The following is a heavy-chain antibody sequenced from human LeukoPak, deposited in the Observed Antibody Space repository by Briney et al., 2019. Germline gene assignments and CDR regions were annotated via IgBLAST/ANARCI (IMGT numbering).Heavy chain of an antibody. CDR2: IHTGGSP. V-gene: IGHV4-4*07. CDR3: ARKGSSGWYDPFDY. J-gene: IGHJ4*02. D-gene: IGHD6-19*01. CDR1: AGSTSSYY. Sequence: PSESLSLTCIVSAGSTSSYYWSWIRQPAGKGLEWIGHIHTGGSPNYNPSLKSRVTMSVATSKNQFSLQLSSVTAADTAVYYCARKGSSGWYDPFDYWGQGTLVTVSS.